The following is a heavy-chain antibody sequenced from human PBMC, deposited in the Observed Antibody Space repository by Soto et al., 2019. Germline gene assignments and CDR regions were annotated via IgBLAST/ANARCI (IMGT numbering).Heavy chain of an antibody. Sequence: SETLSLTCTVSGGSISSGGYYWSWIRQHPGKGLEWIGYIYYSGSTYYNPSLKSRVTISVDTSKNQFSLKLSSVTAADTAAYYCARFPRAYDRRGYPTDDAFDIWGQGTMVTVS. CDR2: IYYSGST. CDR3: ARFPRAYDRRGYPTDDAFDI. D-gene: IGHD3-22*01. CDR1: GGSISSGGYY. V-gene: IGHV4-31*03. J-gene: IGHJ3*02.